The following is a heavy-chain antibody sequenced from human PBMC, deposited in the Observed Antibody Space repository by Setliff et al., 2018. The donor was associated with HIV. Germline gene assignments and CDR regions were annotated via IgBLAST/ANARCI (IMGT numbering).Heavy chain of an antibody. CDR1: GFTFSDYW. Sequence: GGSLRLSCAASGFTFSDYWMHWVRQVPGKGLVWVSRINSDGSTTNYADSVKGRFTISRDNAKNTLFLQMNSLRAEDTAVYYCASSNVVVVTAGVSDAFDIWGQGTMVTVSS. J-gene: IGHJ3*02. D-gene: IGHD2-21*02. CDR2: INSDGSTT. V-gene: IGHV3-74*01. CDR3: ASSNVVVVTAGVSDAFDI.